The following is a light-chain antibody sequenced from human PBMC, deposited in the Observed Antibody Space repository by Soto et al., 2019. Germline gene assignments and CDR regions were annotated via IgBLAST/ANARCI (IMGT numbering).Light chain of an antibody. CDR3: QQLNTYPQT. CDR1: QGISSY. V-gene: IGKV1-9*01. CDR2: AAS. Sequence: DIQMTQSPSSLSASVGDRVTITCRASQGISSYLAWYQQKPGKAPDLLIYAASTLQSGVPSRFSGSGSGTEFTLTISSLQPEDFATYYCQQLNTYPQTFGQGTKVEIK. J-gene: IGKJ1*01.